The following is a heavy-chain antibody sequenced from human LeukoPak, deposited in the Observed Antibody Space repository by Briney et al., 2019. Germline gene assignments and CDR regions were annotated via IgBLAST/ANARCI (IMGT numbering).Heavy chain of an antibody. CDR2: ISYDGSNK. CDR3: AKDLGYCSGGSCYNVDY. Sequence: GRSLILSCAASGFTFSSYGMHWVRQAPGKGLEWVAVISYDGSNKYYADSVKGRFTISRDNSKNTLYLQMNSLRAEDTAVYYCAKDLGYCSGGSCYNVDYWGQGTLVTVSS. CDR1: GFTFSSYG. D-gene: IGHD2-15*01. J-gene: IGHJ4*02. V-gene: IGHV3-30*18.